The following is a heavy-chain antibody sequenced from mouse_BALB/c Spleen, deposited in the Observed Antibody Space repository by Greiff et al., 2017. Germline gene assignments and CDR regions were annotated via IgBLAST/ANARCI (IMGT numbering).Heavy chain of an antibody. D-gene: IGHD2-4*01. CDR2: IRNKANGYTT. CDR3: ARDYDDDGGNYYAMDY. CDR1: GFTFTAYY. J-gene: IGHJ4*01. V-gene: IGHV7-3*02. Sequence: DVMLVESGGGLVQPGGSLRLSCATSGFTFTAYYMSWVRQPPRKALEWLGFIRNKANGYTTEYSASVKGRFTISRDNSQSILYLQMNTLRAEDSATYYCARDYDDDGGNYYAMDYWGQGTSVTVSS.